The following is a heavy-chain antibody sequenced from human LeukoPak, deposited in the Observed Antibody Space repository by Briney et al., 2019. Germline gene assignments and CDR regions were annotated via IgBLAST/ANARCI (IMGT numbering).Heavy chain of an antibody. CDR1: GYTLTELS. CDR3: ATDYSLRGWAFDY. J-gene: IGHJ4*02. CDR2: FDPEDGET. V-gene: IGHV1-24*01. D-gene: IGHD6-19*01. Sequence: VAPVKVSCKVSGYTLTELSMHWVRQAPGKGHEWMGGFDPEDGETIYAQKFQGRVTMTEDTSTDTAYMELSSLRSEDTAVYYCATDYSLRGWAFDYWGQGTLVTVSS.